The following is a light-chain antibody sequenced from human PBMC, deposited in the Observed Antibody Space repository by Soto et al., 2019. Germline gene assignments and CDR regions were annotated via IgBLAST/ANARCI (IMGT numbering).Light chain of an antibody. CDR1: RGIGST. CDR2: DTS. Sequence: EVVMTQSPATLSVSPGERATLSCRASRGIGSTLAWYQQKPGQTPRLLIYDTSTRATGVPGRFIGSRSGTEFTLTITSLQSEDFAIYYCQQYDISPWTFGQGTKVEIK. CDR3: QQYDISPWT. J-gene: IGKJ1*01. V-gene: IGKV3-15*01.